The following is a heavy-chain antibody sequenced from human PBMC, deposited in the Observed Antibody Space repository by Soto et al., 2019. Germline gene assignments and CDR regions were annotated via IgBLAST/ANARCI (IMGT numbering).Heavy chain of an antibody. CDR1: GDSISTVDYF. Sequence: SETLSLTCSVSGDSISTVDYFWAWVRQPPGQALEYIGYIYKSATTYYNPSFESRVAISLDTSKSQFSLNVTSLTAADTAVYFCARGRYCLTGRCFPNWFDSWGQGTLVTV. CDR3: ARGRYCLTGRCFPNWFDS. D-gene: IGHD2-15*01. J-gene: IGHJ5*01. CDR2: IYKSATT. V-gene: IGHV4-30-4*01.